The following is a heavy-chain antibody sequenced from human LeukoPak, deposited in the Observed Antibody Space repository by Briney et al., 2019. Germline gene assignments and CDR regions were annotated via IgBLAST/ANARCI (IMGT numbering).Heavy chain of an antibody. V-gene: IGHV3-11*04. Sequence: GGSLRLSCAASGFTFSDYYMSWIRQAPGKGLEWVSYISSSGSTIYYADSVKGRFTISRGNAKNSLYLQMNSLRAEDTAVYYCARDEIYYYDSSGPSYWGQGTLVTVSS. D-gene: IGHD3-22*01. CDR2: ISSSGSTI. CDR3: ARDEIYYYDSSGPSY. J-gene: IGHJ4*02. CDR1: GFTFSDYY.